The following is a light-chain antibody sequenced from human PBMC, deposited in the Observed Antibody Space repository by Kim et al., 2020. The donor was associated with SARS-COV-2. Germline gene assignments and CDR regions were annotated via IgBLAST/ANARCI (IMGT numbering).Light chain of an antibody. Sequence: SGSPGQTASITCSGDRLGNKYVSWYQQKPGQSPVLVIHQDTKRPSGIPERLSGSNSGDTATLTISETQAVDEADYYCQAWDNYIVIFGGGTKLTVL. CDR3: QAWDNYIVI. V-gene: IGLV3-1*01. CDR2: QDT. CDR1: RLGNKY. J-gene: IGLJ2*01.